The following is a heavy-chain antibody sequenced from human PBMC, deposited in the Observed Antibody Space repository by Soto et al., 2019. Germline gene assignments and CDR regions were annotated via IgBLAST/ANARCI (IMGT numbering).Heavy chain of an antibody. D-gene: IGHD3-16*01. V-gene: IGHV3-23*01. CDR1: GFPFSSYA. J-gene: IGHJ6*02. Sequence: PGGSLRLSCAASGFPFSSYAMSWVRPAPGKGLEWVSAISGSGGSTYYADSVKGRFTISRDNSKNTLYLQMNSLRAEDTAVYYCARDKPRNYDYVWGSYRWADYYYGMDVWGQGTTVTVSS. CDR2: ISGSGGST. CDR3: ARDKPRNYDYVWGSYRWADYYYGMDV.